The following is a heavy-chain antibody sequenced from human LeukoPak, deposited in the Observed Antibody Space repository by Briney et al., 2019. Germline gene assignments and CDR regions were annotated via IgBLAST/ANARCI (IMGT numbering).Heavy chain of an antibody. J-gene: IGHJ4*02. CDR2: ISSSSSYI. CDR1: GFTFSSYT. D-gene: IGHD2-8*02. V-gene: IGHV3-21*01. CDR3: GKVGGVYSAPVDY. Sequence: GGSLRLSCAASGFTFSSYTMNWVRQAPGKGLEWVSSISSSSSYIYYADSVKGRFTISRHNAKNSLFLQMNSLRAEDSAVYYGGKVGGVYSAPVDYWAREPLAP.